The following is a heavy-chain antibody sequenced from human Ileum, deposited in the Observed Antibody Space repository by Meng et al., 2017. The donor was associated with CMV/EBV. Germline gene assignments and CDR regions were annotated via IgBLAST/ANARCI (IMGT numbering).Heavy chain of an antibody. D-gene: IGHD5-12*01. Sequence: GESLKISCRASGFTFTDYGIHWVRQAPGKGLEWVAFIRFDGLNIYYGDSVRGRFTISRDNPRNTLYLQMDSLRLEDTGVYYCAKVVGGCSGYREWGYGMDVGGQGTTVTVSS. CDR3: AKVVGGCSGYREWGYGMDV. J-gene: IGHJ6*02. V-gene: IGHV3-30*02. CDR1: GFTFTDYG. CDR2: IRFDGLNI.